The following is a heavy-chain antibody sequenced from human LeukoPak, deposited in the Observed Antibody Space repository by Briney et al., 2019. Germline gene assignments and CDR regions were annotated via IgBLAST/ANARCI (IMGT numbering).Heavy chain of an antibody. CDR3: VKGDYGSGSYYGAAWFDP. Sequence: GGSLRLSCSASGFTFSNYAMHWVRQAPGKGLEYVSAISSNGGSTYYADSVKGRFTISRDNSKNTLYLQMSSLRAEDTAVYYCVKGDYGSGSYYGAAWFDPWGQGTLVTVSS. CDR1: GFTFSNYA. V-gene: IGHV3-64D*09. CDR2: ISSNGGST. J-gene: IGHJ5*02. D-gene: IGHD3-10*01.